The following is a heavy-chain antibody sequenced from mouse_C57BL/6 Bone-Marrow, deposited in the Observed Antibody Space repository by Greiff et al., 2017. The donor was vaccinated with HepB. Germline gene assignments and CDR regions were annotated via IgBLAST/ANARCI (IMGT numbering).Heavy chain of an antibody. CDR3: ARHDDGYYPAWFAY. CDR1: GFTFSDYY. V-gene: IGHV5-12*01. Sequence: EVMLVESGGGLVQPGGSLKLSCAASGFTFSDYYMYWVRQTPEKRLEWVAYISNGGGSTYYPDTVKGRFTISRDNAKNPLYLQMSRLKSEDTAMYYCARHDDGYYPAWFAYWGQGTLVTVSA. CDR2: ISNGGGST. D-gene: IGHD2-3*01. J-gene: IGHJ3*01.